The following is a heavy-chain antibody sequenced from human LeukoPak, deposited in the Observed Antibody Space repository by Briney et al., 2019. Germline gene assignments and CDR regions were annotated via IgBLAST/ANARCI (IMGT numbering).Heavy chain of an antibody. V-gene: IGHV3-66*01. CDR3: AREDTTMLNGGFDP. CDR2: IYSGGST. D-gene: IGHD3-10*02. Sequence: GGSLRLSRAASGFTVSSNYMSWVRQAPGKGLEWVSVIYSGGSTYYADSVKGRFTISRDNSKNTLYLQMNSLRAEDTAVYYCAREDTTMLNGGFDPWGQGTLVTVSS. J-gene: IGHJ5*02. CDR1: GFTVSSNY.